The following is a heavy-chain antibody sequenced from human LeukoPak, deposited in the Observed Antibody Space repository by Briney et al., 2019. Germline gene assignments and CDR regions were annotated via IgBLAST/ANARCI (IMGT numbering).Heavy chain of an antibody. D-gene: IGHD3-22*01. Sequence: PGGSLRLSCAASGFTFSDYYMSWIRQAPGKGLEWVSYISSSGSTIYYADSVKGRFTISGDNAKNSLYLQMNSLRAEDTAVYYCARGQGRDYYDSSGYATKSAFDCWGREPWSPSPQ. J-gene: IGHJ4*02. CDR2: ISSSGSTI. CDR1: GFTFSDYY. CDR3: ARGQGRDYYDSSGYATKSAFDC. V-gene: IGHV3-11*01.